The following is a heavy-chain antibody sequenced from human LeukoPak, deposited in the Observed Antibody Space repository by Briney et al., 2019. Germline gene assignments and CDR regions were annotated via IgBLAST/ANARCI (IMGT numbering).Heavy chain of an antibody. V-gene: IGHV3-23*01. D-gene: IGHD5-12*01. CDR2: ISASAGTT. CDR1: GFTLSGHA. Sequence: GGPLRLSCAASGFTLSGHAMSYVRQAPGKGLEGVSSISASAGTTYYADSVKGRFTISRDNSKNTLDLQMNSLRAEDTAVYYCAKDPASYEYYFDYWGQGTLVTVSS. CDR3: AKDPASYEYYFDY. J-gene: IGHJ4*02.